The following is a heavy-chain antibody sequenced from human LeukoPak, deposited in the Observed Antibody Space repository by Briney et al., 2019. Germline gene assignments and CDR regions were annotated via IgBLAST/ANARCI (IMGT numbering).Heavy chain of an antibody. CDR2: INPNSGGT. J-gene: IGHJ3*02. D-gene: IGHD3-9*01. CDR3: ARDQSWFDAFDI. V-gene: IGHV1-2*02. CDR1: VYTFTGYY. Sequence: ASVKVSCKASVYTFTGYYVHWVRQAPGQGLEWMGWINPNSGGTNYAQKFQGRVTMTRDTSISTAYMELSRLRSDDTAVYYCARDQSWFDAFDIWGQGTMVTVSS.